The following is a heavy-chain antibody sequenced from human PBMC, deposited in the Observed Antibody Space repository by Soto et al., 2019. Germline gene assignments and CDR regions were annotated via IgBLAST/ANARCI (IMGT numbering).Heavy chain of an antibody. Sequence: SETLSLTCTVSGGSLSGYYWSWIRQPPGKGLEWIGYIYYSGSTNYNPSLKSRVTISIDTSKSQFSLKLNSVTAADTAVYYCAREYGTTVTTFDYWGQGTLVTVSS. D-gene: IGHD4-17*01. CDR1: GGSLSGYY. J-gene: IGHJ4*02. V-gene: IGHV4-59*01. CDR2: IYYSGST. CDR3: AREYGTTVTTFDY.